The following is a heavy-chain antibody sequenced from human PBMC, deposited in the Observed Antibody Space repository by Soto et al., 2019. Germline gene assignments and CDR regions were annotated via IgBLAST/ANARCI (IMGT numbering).Heavy chain of an antibody. CDR1: GFSFNDYA. CDR3: SRGTYYPQSSGLHADY. J-gene: IGHJ4*02. Sequence: LILSCATSGFSFNDYAMYWVRQAPGQGLEWVAIISSDGHHQFYLDNLRGRFTVSRDNSKNTLYLQMNSLRPEDTAVYYCSRGTYYPQSSGLHADYWGPGTVVTVSS. V-gene: IGHV3-30*03. CDR2: ISSDGHHQ. D-gene: IGHD3-22*01.